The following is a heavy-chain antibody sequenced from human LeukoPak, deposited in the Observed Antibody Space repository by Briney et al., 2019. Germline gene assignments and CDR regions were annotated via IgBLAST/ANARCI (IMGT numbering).Heavy chain of an antibody. D-gene: IGHD3-10*01. V-gene: IGHV3-7*01. CDR2: IKQDGSEK. Sequence: PGGSLRLSCAASGFTFSSYWMSWVRQAPGKGLEWVANIKQDGSEKYYVDSVKGRFTISRDNAKNSLYLQMNSLRDEDTAVYYCARDMSGSYWVYYYGMDVCGQGTTVTVSS. J-gene: IGHJ6*02. CDR1: GFTFSSYW. CDR3: ARDMSGSYWVYYYGMDV.